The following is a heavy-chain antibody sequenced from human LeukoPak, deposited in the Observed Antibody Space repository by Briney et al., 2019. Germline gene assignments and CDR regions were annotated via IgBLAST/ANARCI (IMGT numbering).Heavy chain of an antibody. CDR3: AKAMVRGVILNFDD. CDR1: GFTFSSYA. Sequence: GGSLRLSCAASGFTFSSYAMSWVSLAPGKGLEWVSAISGSGVSTSYTGSVRGRFTISRDNSKNTLYLQMNSLRAEDTAVYYCAKAMVRGVILNFDDWGQGTLVTVSS. CDR2: ISGSGVST. V-gene: IGHV3-23*01. J-gene: IGHJ4*02. D-gene: IGHD3-10*01.